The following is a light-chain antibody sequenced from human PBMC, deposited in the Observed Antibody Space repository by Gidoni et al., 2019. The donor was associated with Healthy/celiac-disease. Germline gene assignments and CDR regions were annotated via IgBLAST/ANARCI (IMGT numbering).Light chain of an antibody. CDR3: QQYYSTPPMYT. Sequence: DIVMTQSPDSLAVSLCERATINCKSSQRVLYSSNNQNYLAWYQQKPGQPPKLLIYWASTRESGVPDRFSGSGSGTDFTLTISSLQAEDVAVYYCQQYYSTPPMYTFGQGTKLEIK. CDR1: QRVLYSSNNQNY. J-gene: IGKJ2*01. V-gene: IGKV4-1*01. CDR2: WAS.